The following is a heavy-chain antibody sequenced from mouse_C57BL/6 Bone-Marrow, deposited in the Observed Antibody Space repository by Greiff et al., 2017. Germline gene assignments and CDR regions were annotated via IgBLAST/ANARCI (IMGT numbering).Heavy chain of an antibody. Sequence: EVQLVESGGGLVKPGGSLKLSCAASGFTFSSYAMSWVRQTPEKRLEWVATISDGGSYTYYPDNVKGRFTISRDNAKNNLYLQMSHLKSEDTAMYYCARARWLLPLAYWGQGTLVTVSA. V-gene: IGHV5-4*01. CDR1: GFTFSSYA. CDR3: ARARWLLPLAY. D-gene: IGHD2-3*01. CDR2: ISDGGSYT. J-gene: IGHJ3*01.